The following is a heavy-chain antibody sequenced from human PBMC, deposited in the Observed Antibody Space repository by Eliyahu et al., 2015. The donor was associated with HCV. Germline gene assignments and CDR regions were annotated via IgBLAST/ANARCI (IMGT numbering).Heavy chain of an antibody. CDR2: INPNSDDT. V-gene: IGHV1-2*06. J-gene: IGHJ5*02. D-gene: IGHD6-19*01. CDR1: XXXXTGXY. CDR3: ARGGSGWSNWFDP. Sequence: QVQLVQSGAEVKTPGASVXVSCKAXXXXXTGXYXHWVRQAPGQGLEWMGRINPNSDDTNYAQNFQGRVTMTSDTSISTAYMELNRLRSDDTAIYYCARGGSGWSNWFDPWGQGTLVTVSS.